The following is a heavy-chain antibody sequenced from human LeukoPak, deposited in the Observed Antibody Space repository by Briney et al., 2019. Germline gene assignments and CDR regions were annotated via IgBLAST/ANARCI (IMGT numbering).Heavy chain of an antibody. CDR2: IYHSGST. CDR1: GGSISSSNW. Sequence: SETLSLTCAVPGGSISSSNWWSWVRQPPGKGLEWIGEIYHSGSTNYNPSLKSRVTISVDKSKNQFSLKLSSVTAADTAVYYCARDIDSSGSPHGFDYWGQGALVTVSS. J-gene: IGHJ4*02. CDR3: ARDIDSSGSPHGFDY. D-gene: IGHD6-19*01. V-gene: IGHV4-4*02.